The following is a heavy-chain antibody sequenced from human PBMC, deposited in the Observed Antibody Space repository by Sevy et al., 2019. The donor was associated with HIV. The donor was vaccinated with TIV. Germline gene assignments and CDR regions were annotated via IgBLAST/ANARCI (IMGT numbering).Heavy chain of an antibody. CDR3: ATDFWFYYGDFRGF. CDR1: GYTLTDLS. V-gene: IGHV1-24*01. J-gene: IGHJ4*02. D-gene: IGHD4-17*01. CDR2: FDHENGKT. Sequence: ASVKVSCKVSGYTLTDLSMHWVRQAPGKGLEWMGGFDHENGKTIYAQKLQGRLTMTENTSTDTAYMELNNLRSDDAVVYCCATDFWFYYGDFRGFWGQGTLVTVSS.